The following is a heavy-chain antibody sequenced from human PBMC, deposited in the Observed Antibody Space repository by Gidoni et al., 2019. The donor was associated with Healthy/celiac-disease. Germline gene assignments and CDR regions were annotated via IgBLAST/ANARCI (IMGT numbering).Heavy chain of an antibody. Sequence: EVQLVESGGGLVKPGGSLRLSCAASGFTFSSYSRNWVRQAPGKGLEWVSSISSSSSYIYYADSVKGRFTISRDNAKNSLYLQMNSLRAEDTAVYYCARNAGSYRYFDLWGRGTLVTVSS. D-gene: IGHD3-10*01. CDR1: GFTFSSYS. J-gene: IGHJ2*01. V-gene: IGHV3-21*01. CDR2: ISSSSSYI. CDR3: ARNAGSYRYFDL.